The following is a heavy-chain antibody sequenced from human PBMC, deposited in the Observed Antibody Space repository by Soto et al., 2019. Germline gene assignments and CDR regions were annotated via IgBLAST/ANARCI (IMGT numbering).Heavy chain of an antibody. CDR1: GFTFSSYG. J-gene: IGHJ4*02. CDR2: VWYDGGNK. V-gene: IGHV3-33*01. Sequence: QVRLVESGGGVVQPGRSLRLSCAASGFTFSSYGIHWVRQASGKGLEWVAVVWYDGGNKYYADSVKGRFTISRDNSKNTLYLQMDSLRAEDTAVYYCARDRGGYSYFDYWGQGTLVTVSS. CDR3: ARDRGGYSYFDY. D-gene: IGHD5-12*01.